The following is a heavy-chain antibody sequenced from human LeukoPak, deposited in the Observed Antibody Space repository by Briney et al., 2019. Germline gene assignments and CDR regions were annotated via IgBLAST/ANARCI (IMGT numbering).Heavy chain of an antibody. D-gene: IGHD6-6*01. CDR1: GYTFTSYG. J-gene: IGHJ4*02. V-gene: IGHV1-18*01. Sequence: GASVKVSCKASGYTFTSYGISWVRQAPGQGLEWMGWISAYNGNTNYAQKLQGRVTMTTDTSTSTAYMELRSLRSDDTAVYYCARASSIAARRDLFDYWGQGTLVTVSS. CDR3: ARASSIAARRDLFDY. CDR2: ISAYNGNT.